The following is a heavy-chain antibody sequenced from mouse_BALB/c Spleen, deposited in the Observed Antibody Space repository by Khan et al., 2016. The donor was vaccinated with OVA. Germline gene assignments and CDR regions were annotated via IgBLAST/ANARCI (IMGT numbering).Heavy chain of an antibody. CDR1: GYSITSNYA. V-gene: IGHV3-2*02. D-gene: IGHD1-1*01. CDR3: ARGNYYGYAMDY. J-gene: IGHJ4*01. Sequence: EVQLQESGPGLVKPSQSLSLTCTVTGYSITSNYAWNWIRQFPGNKLEWMGYISYSGSTSYNPSLKSRISITRDTYKNQFFLQLSSVTTEDTATYYCARGNYYGYAMDYWGQGTSVTVSS. CDR2: ISYSGST.